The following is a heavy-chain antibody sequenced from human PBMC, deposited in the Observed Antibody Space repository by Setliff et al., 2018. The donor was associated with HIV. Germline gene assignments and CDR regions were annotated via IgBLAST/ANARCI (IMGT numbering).Heavy chain of an antibody. CDR2: VSTSGST. Sequence: SETLSLTCTVSGGSISTYYWSWIRQPAGKGLEWIGRVSTSGSTKYNPSLKSRVTMSLDTSKNQVSLKLTSVTAADTAVYYCARRSIVGSTRGYYYYALDVWGQGTTVTVSS. CDR3: ARRSIVGSTRGYYYYALDV. J-gene: IGHJ6*02. CDR1: GGSISTYY. D-gene: IGHD1-26*01. V-gene: IGHV4-4*07.